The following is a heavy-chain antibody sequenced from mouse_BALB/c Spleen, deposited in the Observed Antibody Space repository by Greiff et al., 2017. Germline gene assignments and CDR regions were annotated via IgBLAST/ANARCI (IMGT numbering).Heavy chain of an antibody. CDR2: IDPANGNT. Sequence: VQLKESGAELVKPGASVKLSCTASGFNIKDTYMHWVKQRPEQGLEWIGRIDPANGNTKYDPKFQGKATITADTSSNTAYLQLSSLTSEDTAVYYCAPFPHYWGQGTTLTVSS. V-gene: IGHV14-3*02. J-gene: IGHJ2*01. CDR1: GFNIKDTY. CDR3: APFPHY.